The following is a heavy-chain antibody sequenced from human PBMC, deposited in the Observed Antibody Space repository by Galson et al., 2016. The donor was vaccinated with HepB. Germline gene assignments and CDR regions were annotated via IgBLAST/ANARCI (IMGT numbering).Heavy chain of an antibody. CDR1: GFTYTSYS. CDR2: ISGRGVST. CDR3: AKGASGLGYYDF. Sequence: SLRLSCAASGFTYTSYSMTWVRQAPGKELEWVSGISGRGVSTYYADSVKGRFTISRDNSKNTLYLQMNSLGVDDTAVYYCAKGASGLGYYDFWGQGTLVTVSS. D-gene: IGHD5-12*01. V-gene: IGHV3-23*01. J-gene: IGHJ4*02.